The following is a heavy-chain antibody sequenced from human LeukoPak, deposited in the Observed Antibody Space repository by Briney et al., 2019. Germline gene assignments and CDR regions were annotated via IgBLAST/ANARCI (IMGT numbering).Heavy chain of an antibody. J-gene: IGHJ4*02. CDR2: ISGSGST. Sequence: SETLSLTCSVSGDSISYFYWSWIRQAAGKGLEWIGRISGSGSTDYNASLKSRVTMSVDTSKSQLSLKVISVTAADTAVYYCARGVIASGGNDLDYWGQGTPVTVSS. CDR3: ARGVIASGGNDLDY. D-gene: IGHD6-13*01. CDR1: GDSISYFY. V-gene: IGHV4-4*07.